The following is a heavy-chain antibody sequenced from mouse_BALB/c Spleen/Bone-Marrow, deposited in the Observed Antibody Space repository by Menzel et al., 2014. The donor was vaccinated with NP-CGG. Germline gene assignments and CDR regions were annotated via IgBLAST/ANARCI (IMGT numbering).Heavy chain of an antibody. CDR1: GYTFTSYW. D-gene: IGHD2-3*01. Sequence: QVQLKESGAELAKPGASVKLSCKASGYTFTSYWMHWVKQRPGQGLEWIGEINPSNGRTNYNEKFKSKATLTVDKSSSTAYMQLSSVTSEDSAVYYCARASWLLRYYYAMDYWGQGTSVTVSS. J-gene: IGHJ4*01. CDR3: ARASWLLRYYYAMDY. CDR2: INPSNGRT. V-gene: IGHV1S81*02.